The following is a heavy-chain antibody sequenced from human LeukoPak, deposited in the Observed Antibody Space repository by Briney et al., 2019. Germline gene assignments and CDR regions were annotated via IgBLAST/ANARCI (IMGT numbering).Heavy chain of an antibody. V-gene: IGHV1-2*02. CDR1: GYTFTGYY. CDR3: AREGKPRIQSSWFDP. J-gene: IGHJ5*02. D-gene: IGHD4-11*01. Sequence: GASVKVSCKASGYTFTGYYMHWVRQAPGQGLEWMGWINPNSGGTNYAQKFQGRVTMTRDTSISTAYMELSRLRSDDTAVYYCAREGKPRIQSSWFDPWGQGTLVTVSS. CDR2: INPNSGGT.